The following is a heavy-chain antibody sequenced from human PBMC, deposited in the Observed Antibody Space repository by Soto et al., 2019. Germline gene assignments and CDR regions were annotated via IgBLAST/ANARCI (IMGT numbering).Heavy chain of an antibody. Sequence: EVQLVETGGGLIQPGGSLRLSCAASGFTVSSNYMSWVRQAPGKGLEWVSVIYSGGSTYYADSVKGRFTISRDNSKNTLYLQMNSLRAEDTAVYYCARDRYRNYDNRYYGMDVWGQGTTVTVSS. V-gene: IGHV3-53*02. D-gene: IGHD4-4*01. CDR2: IYSGGST. CDR3: ARDRYRNYDNRYYGMDV. J-gene: IGHJ6*02. CDR1: GFTVSSNY.